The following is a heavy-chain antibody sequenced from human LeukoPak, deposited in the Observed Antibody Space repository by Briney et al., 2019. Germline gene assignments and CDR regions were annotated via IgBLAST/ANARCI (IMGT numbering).Heavy chain of an antibody. CDR1: GFTFIGNY. CDR2: INPNGGHT. D-gene: IGHD2-2*01. J-gene: IGHJ4*02. V-gene: IGHV1-46*01. Sequence: ASVKVSCKTGGFTFIGNYLHWVRQAPGQGLEWMGMINPNGGHTDYAQNFQDRVTITRDMSTSTVHMELSSLRSEDTAVFYCARRKDNRGYDVRHLDYWGQGTLVTVSS. CDR3: ARRKDNRGYDVRHLDY.